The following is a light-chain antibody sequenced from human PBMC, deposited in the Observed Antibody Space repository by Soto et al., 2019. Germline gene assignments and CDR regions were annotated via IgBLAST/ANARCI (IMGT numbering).Light chain of an antibody. CDR3: SSYTSSGTVV. CDR2: DVV. J-gene: IGLJ2*01. Sequence: QLVLTQPASVSGSPGQSITISCTGTSSDVGGYNYVCWYQQHPGKAPKLIFYDVVNRPSGVSNRFSASKSGNTASLTISGLQAEDEADYYCSSYTSSGTVVFGGGTKVTVL. CDR1: SSDVGGYNY. V-gene: IGLV2-14*03.